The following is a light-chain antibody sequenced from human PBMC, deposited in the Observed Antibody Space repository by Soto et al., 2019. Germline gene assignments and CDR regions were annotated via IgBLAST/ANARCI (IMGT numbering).Light chain of an antibody. CDR2: NDR. CDR1: NIGSKS. J-gene: IGLJ1*01. Sequence: SYELTQPPSVSVAPGQTARTTCGGDNIGSKSVHWYQQKPGQAPVLVVYNDRDRPSGIPDRFSGSNSGSTATLTISRVEAGDEADYYCQLWVSSSHHFYAFGTGTKVTVL. V-gene: IGLV3-21*02. CDR3: QLWVSSSHHFYA.